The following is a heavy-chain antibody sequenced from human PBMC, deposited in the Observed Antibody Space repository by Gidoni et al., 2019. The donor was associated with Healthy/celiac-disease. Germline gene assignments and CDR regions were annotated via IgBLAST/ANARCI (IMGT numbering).Heavy chain of an antibody. J-gene: IGHJ6*02. Sequence: EVQLVQSGAEVKKPGESLKSSCQGSGYSFTSYWIGWVRQRPGKGLEWIGIIYPGDSDTKYRPSFQGQVTISADKSISPAYLQWSSLKASDTAMYYCARPGSGSYYWGFGGMDVWGQGTTVTVSS. V-gene: IGHV5-51*01. CDR3: ARPGSGSYYWGFGGMDV. D-gene: IGHD3-10*01. CDR2: IYPGDSDT. CDR1: GYSFTSYW.